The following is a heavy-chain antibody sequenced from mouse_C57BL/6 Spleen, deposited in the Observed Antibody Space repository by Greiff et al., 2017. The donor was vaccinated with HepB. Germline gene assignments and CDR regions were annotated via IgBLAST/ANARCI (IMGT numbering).Heavy chain of an antibody. V-gene: IGHV1-69*01. CDR3: ARGGITTVVEGFAY. CDR1: GYTFTSYW. Sequence: VQLQQSGAELVMPGASVKLSCKASGYTFTSYWMHWVKQRPGQGLEWIGEIDPSDSYTNYNQKFKGKSTLTVDKSSSTAYMQLSSLTSEDSAVYYCARGGITTVVEGFAYWGQGTLVTVSA. CDR2: IDPSDSYT. D-gene: IGHD1-1*01. J-gene: IGHJ3*01.